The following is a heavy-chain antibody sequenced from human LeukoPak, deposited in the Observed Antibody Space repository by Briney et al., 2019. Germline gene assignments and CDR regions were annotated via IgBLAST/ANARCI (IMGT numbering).Heavy chain of an antibody. CDR3: ARTPGYSSNLRNAFDI. CDR1: GYTFTSYD. CDR2: MNPNSANT. J-gene: IGHJ3*02. D-gene: IGHD6-13*01. V-gene: IGHV1-8*01. Sequence: ASVKVSCKASGYTFTSYDINWVRQVTGQGLEWMGWMNPNSANTGYAQKFQGRVTMTRNTSISTAYMELSSLRSGDTAVYYCARTPGYSSNLRNAFDIWGQGTMVTVSS.